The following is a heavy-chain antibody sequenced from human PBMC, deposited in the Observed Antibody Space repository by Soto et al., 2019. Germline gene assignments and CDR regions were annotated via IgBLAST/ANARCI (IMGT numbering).Heavy chain of an antibody. D-gene: IGHD6-13*01. CDR3: ARPGVSFTRFDP. CDR1: GGSFSGYY. CDR2: INHSGST. V-gene: IGHV4-34*01. J-gene: IGHJ5*02. Sequence: PSETLSLTCAVYGGSFSGYYWSWIRQPPGKGLEWIGEINHSGSTNYNPSLKSRVTISVDTSKNQFSLKLSSVTAADTAVYYCARPGVSFTRFDPWGQGTLVTVSS.